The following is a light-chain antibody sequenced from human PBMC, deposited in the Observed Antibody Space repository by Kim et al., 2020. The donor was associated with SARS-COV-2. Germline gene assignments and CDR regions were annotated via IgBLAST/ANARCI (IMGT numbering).Light chain of an antibody. V-gene: IGKV3-15*01. CDR3: HQYNTWPRT. Sequence: GSQGERANPSCRARQSVSSNVAWYQQTRGQATRLRVYGASNRANGIPARLSGRGSGTEFSLIISRLQSEDFAIYYCHQYNTWPRTFGQGTKVDIK. J-gene: IGKJ1*01. CDR2: GAS. CDR1: QSVSSN.